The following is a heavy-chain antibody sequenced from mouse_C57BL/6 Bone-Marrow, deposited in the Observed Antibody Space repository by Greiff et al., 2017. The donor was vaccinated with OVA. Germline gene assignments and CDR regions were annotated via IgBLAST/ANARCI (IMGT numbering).Heavy chain of an antibody. CDR2: IHPNSGST. V-gene: IGHV1-64*01. J-gene: IGHJ3*01. CDR1: GYTFTSYW. CDR3: AKLYGNYGWFAY. D-gene: IGHD2-1*01. Sequence: VQLQQPGAELVKPGASVKLSCKASGYTFTSYWMHWVKQRPGQGLEWIGMIHPNSGSTNYNEKFKSKATLTVDKSSSTAYMQLSSLTSEDSAVYYCAKLYGNYGWFAYWGQGTLVTVSA.